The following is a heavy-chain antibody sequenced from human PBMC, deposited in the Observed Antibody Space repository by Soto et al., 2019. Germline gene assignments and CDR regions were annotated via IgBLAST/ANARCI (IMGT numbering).Heavy chain of an antibody. J-gene: IGHJ5*02. CDR2: INPNSGGT. CDR1: GYTFTGYY. CDR3: ARDRGAAGRNWFDP. D-gene: IGHD6-13*01. Sequence: ASVKVSCKASGYTFTGYYMHWVRQAPRQGLEWMGWINPNSGGTNYAQKFQGRVTMTRDTSISTAYMELSRLRSDDTAVYYCARDRGAAGRNWFDPWGQGTQVTVSS. V-gene: IGHV1-2*02.